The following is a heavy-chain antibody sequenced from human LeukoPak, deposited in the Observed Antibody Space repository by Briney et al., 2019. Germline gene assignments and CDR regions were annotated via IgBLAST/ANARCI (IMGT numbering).Heavy chain of an antibody. CDR1: GFIFNHYA. V-gene: IGHV3-33*01. CDR2: IWSDGTNK. CDR3: ARDAQRGFDYSNSLQY. D-gene: IGHD4-11*01. J-gene: IGHJ4*02. Sequence: GGSLRLSCAATGFIFNHYALHWVRQAPGKGPEWVAVIWSDGTNKYYAASVKGRFTISRDDSDKTVYLQMNTLRPEDTGVYYCARDAQRGFDYSNSLQYWGQGTPVTVS.